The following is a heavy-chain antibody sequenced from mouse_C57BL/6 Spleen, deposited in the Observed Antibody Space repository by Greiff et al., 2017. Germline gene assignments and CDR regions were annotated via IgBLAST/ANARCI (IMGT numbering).Heavy chain of an antibody. CDR1: GYTFTSYW. J-gene: IGHJ1*03. Sequence: VQLQQPGAELVRPGSSVKLSCKASGYTFTSYWMDWVKQRPGQGLEWIGNIYPSDSETHYNHKFKDKATLTVDKSSSTAYMQLSSLTSEDSAVYYCARGSSSYGYFDVWGTGTTVTVSS. D-gene: IGHD1-1*01. CDR2: IYPSDSET. V-gene: IGHV1-61*01. CDR3: ARGSSSYGYFDV.